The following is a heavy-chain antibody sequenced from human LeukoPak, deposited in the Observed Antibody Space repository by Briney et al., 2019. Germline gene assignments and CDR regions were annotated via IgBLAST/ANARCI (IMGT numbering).Heavy chain of an antibody. J-gene: IGHJ4*02. D-gene: IGHD5-12*01. CDR1: GGSISSYY. CDR2: IYYSGST. Sequence: SETLSLTCTVSGGSISSYYWGWIRQPPGKGLEWIGYIYYSGSTNYNPSLKSRVTISVDTSKNQFSLKLSSVAAADTAVYYCARRLRPGGYDDYWGQGTLVTVSS. V-gene: IGHV4-59*08. CDR3: ARRLRPGGYDDY.